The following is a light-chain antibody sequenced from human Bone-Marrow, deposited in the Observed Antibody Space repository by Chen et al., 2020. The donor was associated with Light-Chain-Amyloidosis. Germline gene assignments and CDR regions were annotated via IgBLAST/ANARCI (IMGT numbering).Light chain of an antibody. J-gene: IGLJ3*02. CDR1: NIGSTS. Sequence: SYVLTQPSSVSVAPGQTATIACGGNNIGSTSVHWYQQTPGQAPLVVVYDDSDRPSGIPERLSGSNSGNTATLTISRVEAGDDADYYCQVWDRSSDRPVFGGGSKLTVL. V-gene: IGLV3-21*02. CDR3: QVWDRSSDRPV. CDR2: DDS.